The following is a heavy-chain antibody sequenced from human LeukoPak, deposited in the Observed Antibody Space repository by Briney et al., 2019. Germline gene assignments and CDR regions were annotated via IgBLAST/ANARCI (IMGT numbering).Heavy chain of an antibody. J-gene: IGHJ4*02. Sequence: GASAKVSCKASGYTFTGYYMHWVRQAPGQGLEWMGWINPNSGGTNYAQKFQGRVTMTRDTSISTAYMELSRLRSDDTAVYYCARDYVDIVATIGYWGQGTLVTVSS. CDR3: ARDYVDIVATIGY. D-gene: IGHD5-12*01. CDR2: INPNSGGT. CDR1: GYTFTGYY. V-gene: IGHV1-2*02.